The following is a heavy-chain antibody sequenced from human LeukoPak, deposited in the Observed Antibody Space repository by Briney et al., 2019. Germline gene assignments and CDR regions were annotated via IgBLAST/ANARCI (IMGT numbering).Heavy chain of an antibody. J-gene: IGHJ4*02. V-gene: IGHV3-13*01. CDR2: IGIPGDT. Sequence: GGSLRLSCAASGFTFSGYDFHWLRQAPGKGLEWVSGIGIPGDTYYPGSVKGRFTISRDNARNSLHLQMDSLRAEDTAVYYCTRALSSDNWFASHWGQGTLVTVSS. CDR1: GFTFSGYD. D-gene: IGHD1-1*01. CDR3: TRALSSDNWFASH.